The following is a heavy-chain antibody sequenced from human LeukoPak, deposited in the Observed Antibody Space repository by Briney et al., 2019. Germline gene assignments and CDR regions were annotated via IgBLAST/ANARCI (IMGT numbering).Heavy chain of an antibody. Sequence: PGVSLRLSCAGSGFTVSSNYMTWVRQAPGKGLEWVSVHYTGGTTYYADSVRGRFTISRDNSMNTVYLQMSRLRDEDTAVYYCATLKRGYGGYFDLWGRGTLVTVSS. D-gene: IGHD2-15*01. CDR2: HYTGGTT. J-gene: IGHJ2*01. CDR3: ATLKRGYGGYFDL. V-gene: IGHV3-66*04. CDR1: GFTVSSNY.